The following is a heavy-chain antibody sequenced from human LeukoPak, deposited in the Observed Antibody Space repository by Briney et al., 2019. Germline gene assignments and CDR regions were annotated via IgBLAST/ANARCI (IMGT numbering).Heavy chain of an antibody. V-gene: IGHV4-59*12. D-gene: IGHD5-18*01. CDR2: IYYSGST. CDR3: PKGGEGTAMALFHY. J-gene: IGHJ4*02. Sequence: PSETLSLTCTVSGGSISSYYWSWIRQPPGKGLVWIGHIYYSGSTNYNPSLKGRVTISVDTSKNQFSLKLSSVTAADAAVFSWPKGGEGTAMALFHYWGQRNLVTVSS. CDR1: GGSISSYY.